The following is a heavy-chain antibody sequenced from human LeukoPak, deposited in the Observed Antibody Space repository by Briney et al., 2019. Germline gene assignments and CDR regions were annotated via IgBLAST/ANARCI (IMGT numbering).Heavy chain of an antibody. J-gene: IGHJ6*03. CDR1: GFAFSNYW. CDR3: LAGYYYYYMDV. D-gene: IGHD6-13*01. V-gene: IGHV3-74*01. CDR2: INTHGSST. Sequence: RGSLRLSCAASGFAFSNYWLHWVRQAPGKGLVWVARINTHGSSTNYADSVKGRFTISRDNAKNTPYLQMTSLSAEDTAVYYALAGYYYYYMDVWGKGTTVTVSS.